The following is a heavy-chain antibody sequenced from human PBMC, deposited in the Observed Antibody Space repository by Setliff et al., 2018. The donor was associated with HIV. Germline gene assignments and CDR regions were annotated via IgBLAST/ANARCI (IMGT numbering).Heavy chain of an antibody. CDR1: GGSIRTYY. Sequence: PSETLSLTCTVSGGSIRTYYWSWIRQPPGKGLEWIGYIFYSVNTNYNPSLKGRVTISVDTSKNQFSLKLSSVTAADTAVYYRARLAREEYCRGRTCYPNWFDPWGPGTLVTVSS. D-gene: IGHD2-15*01. CDR2: IFYSVNT. J-gene: IGHJ5*02. V-gene: IGHV4-59*08. CDR3: ARLAREEYCRGRTCYPNWFDP.